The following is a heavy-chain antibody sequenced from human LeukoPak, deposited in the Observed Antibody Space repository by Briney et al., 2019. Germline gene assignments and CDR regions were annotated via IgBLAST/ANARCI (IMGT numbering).Heavy chain of an antibody. D-gene: IGHD2-15*01. Sequence: GASVKVSCKASGYTFISYGISWVRQAPGQGLEWMGWISAYNGNTNYAQKLQDRVTLTTDTSTSTAFLELRGLRSDDTAVYYCARGGYSDYWGQGTLVTVSS. J-gene: IGHJ4*02. CDR3: ARGGYSDY. CDR1: GYTFISYG. CDR2: ISAYNGNT. V-gene: IGHV1-18*01.